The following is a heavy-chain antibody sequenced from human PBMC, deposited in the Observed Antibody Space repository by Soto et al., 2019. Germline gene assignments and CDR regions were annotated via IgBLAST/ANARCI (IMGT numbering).Heavy chain of an antibody. CDR3: AKGGGFILAG. CDR1: GFTVNSNY. J-gene: IGHJ4*03. V-gene: IGHV3-53*02. CDR2: TNTGGTT. Sequence: EVQVLATGGGLIQPGGSLRLSCAASGFTVNSNYMSWVRQAPGEGLQWVSITNTGGTTYYADSVKGRFTVSRDNSKNTLYLQMNSLRAEDTAVYYCAKGGGFILAGWGQGTQVNVSS. D-gene: IGHD3-9*01.